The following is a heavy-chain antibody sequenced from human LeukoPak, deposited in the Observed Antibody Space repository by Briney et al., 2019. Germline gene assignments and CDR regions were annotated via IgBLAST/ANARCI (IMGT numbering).Heavy chain of an antibody. CDR1: GFNFSSEA. CDR2: ISRRGGTI. Sequence: GGSLRLSCAASGFNFSSEAMSWIRMIPGKGLDWVSGISRRGGTIYYADSVKGRFTISRDNSKSTVYLEMNSLRAEDTAVYFCARKDGYFDVWGRGTLVTVS. V-gene: IGHV3-23*01. J-gene: IGHJ2*01. CDR3: ARKDGYFDV.